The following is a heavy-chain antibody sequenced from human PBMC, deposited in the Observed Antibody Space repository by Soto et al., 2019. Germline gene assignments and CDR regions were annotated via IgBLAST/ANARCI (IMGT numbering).Heavy chain of an antibody. D-gene: IGHD2-2*01. J-gene: IGHJ4*02. V-gene: IGHV1-2*02. CDR1: GYTFTGNY. CDR2: INPTTGDT. CDR3: ARGYCSSIGCSHYFDY. Sequence: ASVKVSCKASGYTFTGNYLHWVRQAPGQGLEWMGWINPTTGDTKSTQKFQGRVTMTWDTAISTAYMDLSRLRSDDTAIYFCARGYCSSIGCSHYFDYWGQVTLFTASS.